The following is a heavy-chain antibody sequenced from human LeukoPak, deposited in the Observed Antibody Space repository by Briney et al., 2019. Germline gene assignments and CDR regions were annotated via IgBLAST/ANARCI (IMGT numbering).Heavy chain of an antibody. CDR1: GGSISSGSYY. CDR3: ARTYSSSSVAFDI. D-gene: IGHD6-6*01. CDR2: IYYSGST. Sequence: SETLSLTCTVSGGSISSGSYYWSWIRQPPGKGLEWIGYIYYSGSTYYNPSLKSRVTISVDTSKNQFSLKLSSVTAADTAVYYCARTYSSSSVAFDIWGQGTMVTVSS. V-gene: IGHV4-30-4*07. J-gene: IGHJ3*02.